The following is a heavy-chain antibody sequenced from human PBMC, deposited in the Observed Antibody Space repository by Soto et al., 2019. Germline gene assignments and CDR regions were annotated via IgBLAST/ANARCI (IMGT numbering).Heavy chain of an antibody. V-gene: IGHV1-8*01. CDR1: GYTFTNYY. Sequence: ASVKVSCKASGYTFTNYYINWVRQATGQGLEWMGWMNPNSGNTGYAQKFQGRVTMTRNTSISTAYMELSSLRSDDTAVYYCARGAPVTTTSDYWGQGTLVTVSS. CDR3: ARGAPVTTTSDY. J-gene: IGHJ4*02. D-gene: IGHD4-17*01. CDR2: MNPNSGNT.